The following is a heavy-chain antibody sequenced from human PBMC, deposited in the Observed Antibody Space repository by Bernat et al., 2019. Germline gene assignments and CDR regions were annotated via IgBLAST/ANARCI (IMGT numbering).Heavy chain of an antibody. D-gene: IGHD6-13*01. CDR2: ISSNGGST. V-gene: IGHV3-64*01. CDR1: GFTFSSYA. CDR3: ARGGAASLAFDY. J-gene: IGHJ4*02. Sequence: EVQLVESGGGLVQPGGSLRLSCAASGFTFSSYAMHWVRQAPGKGLEYVSAISSNGGSTYYANSVKGRFTISRDNSKNTLYLQMGSLRAEDMAVYYCARGGAASLAFDYWGQGTLVTVSS.